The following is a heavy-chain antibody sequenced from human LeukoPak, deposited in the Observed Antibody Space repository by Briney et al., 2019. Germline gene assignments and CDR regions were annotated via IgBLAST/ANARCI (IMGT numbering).Heavy chain of an antibody. Sequence: GASVRVSCKASGYTFTGYYIHWVRQAPGQGLEWLGWISPNTGGTHYAQNFQDRVTVTRDTSISTAYMDLSRLRCDDTAVYYCARDRGYSGYDVWGQGTLVSVSS. CDR1: GYTFTGYY. D-gene: IGHD5-12*01. J-gene: IGHJ4*02. CDR3: ARDRGYSGYDV. V-gene: IGHV1-2*02. CDR2: ISPNTGGT.